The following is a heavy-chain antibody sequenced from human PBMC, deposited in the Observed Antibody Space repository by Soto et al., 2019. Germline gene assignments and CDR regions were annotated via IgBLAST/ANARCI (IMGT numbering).Heavy chain of an antibody. CDR2: IKSKTDGGTT. Sequence: EVQLVESGGGLVKPGGSLRLSCAASGFTFSNAWMSWVRQAPGKGLEWVGRIKSKTDGGTTDYAAPVKGRFTISRDDSKNTLELQMNRLKTEDTAVYYCTTDFMILHFGVVITFDYWGQGTLVTVSS. J-gene: IGHJ4*02. D-gene: IGHD3-3*01. V-gene: IGHV3-15*01. CDR3: TTDFMILHFGVVITFDY. CDR1: GFTFSNAW.